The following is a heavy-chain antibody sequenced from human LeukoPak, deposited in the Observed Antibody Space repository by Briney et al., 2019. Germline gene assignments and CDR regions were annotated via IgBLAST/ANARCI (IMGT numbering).Heavy chain of an antibody. CDR2: IYYSGST. J-gene: IGHJ6*02. Sequence: PSETLSLTCTVSGGSISSSSYYWGWIRQPPGKGLEWIGSIYYSGSTYYNPSLKSRVTISVDTSKNQFSLKLSSVTAADTAVYYCARADNYYYGMDVWGQGTTVTVSS. CDR1: GGSISSSSYY. CDR3: ARADNYYYGMDV. V-gene: IGHV4-39*07.